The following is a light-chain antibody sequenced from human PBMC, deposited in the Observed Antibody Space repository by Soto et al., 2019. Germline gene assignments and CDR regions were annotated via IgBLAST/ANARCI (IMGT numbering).Light chain of an antibody. CDR1: QGISND. CDR3: AQHSKYPVT. V-gene: IGKV1-17*01. CDR2: AAS. Sequence: DIQMTQSPSSLSASVGDRVTISCRASQGISNDLTWYQQRPGKAPKRLIYAASILQSGVPSRFSGSGTGTDFTLTIDSLQPEDFASYYCAQHSKYPVTFGGGTRVQIK. J-gene: IGKJ4*01.